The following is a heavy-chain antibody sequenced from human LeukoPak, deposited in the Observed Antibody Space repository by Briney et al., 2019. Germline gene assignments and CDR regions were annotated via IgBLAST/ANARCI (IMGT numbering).Heavy chain of an antibody. CDR3: ARGDYDFWSGYGKFDP. CDR1: GGTFSSYA. CDR2: IIPIFGTA. Sequence: SVKVSCKASGGTFSSYAISWVRQAPGQGLEWMGGIIPIFGTANYAQKFQGRVTITADEPTSTAYMELSSLRSEDTAVYYCARGDYDFWSGYGKFDPWGQGTLVTVSS. J-gene: IGHJ5*02. D-gene: IGHD3-3*01. V-gene: IGHV1-69*13.